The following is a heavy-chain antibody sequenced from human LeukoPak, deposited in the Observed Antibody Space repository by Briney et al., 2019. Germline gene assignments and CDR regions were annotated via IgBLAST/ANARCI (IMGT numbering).Heavy chain of an antibody. CDR2: IYYSGST. CDR1: GGSISSYY. CDR3: ARDLSLYDSSGYYLGY. V-gene: IGHV4-59*01. J-gene: IGHJ4*02. Sequence: SETLPLTCTVSGGSISSYYWSWIRQPPGKGLEWIGYIYYSGSTNYNPSLKSRVTISVDTSKNQFSLKLSSVTAADTAVYYCARDLSLYDSSGYYLGYWGQGTLVTVSS. D-gene: IGHD3-22*01.